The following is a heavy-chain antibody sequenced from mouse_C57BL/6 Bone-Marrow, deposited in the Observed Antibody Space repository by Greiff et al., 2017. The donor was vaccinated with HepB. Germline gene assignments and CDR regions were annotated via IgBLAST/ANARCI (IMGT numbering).Heavy chain of an antibody. D-gene: IGHD1-1*01. J-gene: IGHJ4*01. CDR3: ARYYYGSRQRYAMDY. CDR2: IYPGDGDT. V-gene: IGHV1-82*01. Sequence: QVQLKESGPELVKPGASVKISCKASGYAFSSSWMNWVKQRPGKGLEWIGRIYPGDGDTNYNGKFKGKATLTADKSSSTAYMQLSSLTSEDSAVYFCARYYYGSRQRYAMDYWGQGTSVTVSS. CDR1: GYAFSSSW.